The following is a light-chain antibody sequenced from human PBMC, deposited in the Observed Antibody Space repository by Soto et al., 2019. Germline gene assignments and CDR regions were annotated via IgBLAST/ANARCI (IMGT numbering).Light chain of an antibody. CDR2: WAS. CDR3: QQYYGTPPT. CDR1: QSVLYSSSNKNY. Sequence: DIVMTQSPDSLAVSLGERATINCKSSQSVLYSSSNKNYLAWYQQKPRQPPKLLIYWASTRESGVPDRFSGSGSGTDFTLTISSLQAEDVAVYYCQQYYGTPPTFGQGTKVEIK. V-gene: IGKV4-1*01. J-gene: IGKJ1*01.